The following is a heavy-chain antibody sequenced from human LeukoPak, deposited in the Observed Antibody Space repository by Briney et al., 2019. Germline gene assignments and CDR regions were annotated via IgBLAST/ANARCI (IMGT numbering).Heavy chain of an antibody. V-gene: IGHV4-34*01. Sequence: PSETLSLTCAVYGGSFSGYYWSWIRQPPGKGLEWIGEINHSGSTNYNPSLKSRVTISVDTSKNQFSLKLSSVTAADTAVYYCARWVFTGIASGFDYWGQGTLVTVSS. CDR1: GGSFSGYY. CDR2: INHSGST. D-gene: IGHD6-13*01. J-gene: IGHJ4*02. CDR3: ARWVFTGIASGFDY.